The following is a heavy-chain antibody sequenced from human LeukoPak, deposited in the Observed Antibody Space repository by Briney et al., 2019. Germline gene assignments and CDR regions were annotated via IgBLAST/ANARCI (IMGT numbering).Heavy chain of an antibody. CDR3: ARSALRSYHFDY. Sequence: SETLSLTCTVSGGSISSYYWSWIRQPPGKGLEWIGYIYYSGSTNYNPSLKSRVTISVDTSKNQFSLKLSSVTAADTAVYYCARSALRSYHFDYWGQGTLVTVSS. V-gene: IGHV4-59*12. J-gene: IGHJ4*02. CDR2: IYYSGST. D-gene: IGHD4-23*01. CDR1: GGSISSYY.